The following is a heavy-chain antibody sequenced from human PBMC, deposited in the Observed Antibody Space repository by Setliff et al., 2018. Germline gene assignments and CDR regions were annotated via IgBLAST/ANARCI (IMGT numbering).Heavy chain of an antibody. J-gene: IGHJ6*03. V-gene: IGHV1-69*05. CDR3: ARESVVVVTTTNYYYYIDV. CDR1: GGAFSNYG. CDR2: IIPIFGTT. D-gene: IGHD2-21*02. Sequence: SVKVSCKAYGGAFSNYGITWVRQAPGQGLEWMGGIIPIFGTTTYAQKFLGRVTITTDESSSTGYMELSSLRSEDTAVYFCARESVVVVTTTNYYYYIDVWGEGTTVTVSS.